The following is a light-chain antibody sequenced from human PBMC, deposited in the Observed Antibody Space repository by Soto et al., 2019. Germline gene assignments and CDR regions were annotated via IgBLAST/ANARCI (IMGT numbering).Light chain of an antibody. V-gene: IGKV1-5*03. CDR3: QQYNRATT. J-gene: IGKJ2*01. CDR1: QSINSW. Sequence: DIQMTQSPSTLSASVGDRVTITCRASQSINSWLAWYQQKPGKAPKLLIYKASSLESGVPSRFSGSGSGTEFTLTISSLQPDDFATYYCQQYNRATTFGQGTKLEIK. CDR2: KAS.